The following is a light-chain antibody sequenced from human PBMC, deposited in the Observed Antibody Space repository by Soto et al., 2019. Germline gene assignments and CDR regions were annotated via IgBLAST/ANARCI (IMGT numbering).Light chain of an antibody. CDR3: SSYTSSSTWV. Sequence: QSALTQPASVSGSPGQSITISCTGTSSDVGGYKYVSWYQQHPGKAPKLMIYEVSNRPSGVSNRFSGSKSGNTASLTISGLQAEDEAYYYCSSYTSSSTWVFGGGTQLTVL. J-gene: IGLJ3*02. CDR1: SSDVGGYKY. V-gene: IGLV2-14*01. CDR2: EVS.